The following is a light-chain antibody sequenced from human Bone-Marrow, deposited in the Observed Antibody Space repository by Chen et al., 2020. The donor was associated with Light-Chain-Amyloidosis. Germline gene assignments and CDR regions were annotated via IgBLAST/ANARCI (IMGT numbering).Light chain of an antibody. Sequence: SYEVTQPPSVSVSPGQTASISCSGNNLEDKYVSWYQQKTGRSPILVIYQDAKRPSGVPERFSGSRSGNTATLTISGTQAMDEADYYCQTWDSSTMLFGGGTKLIVL. CDR3: QTWDSSTML. J-gene: IGLJ3*02. CDR1: NLEDKY. CDR2: QDA. V-gene: IGLV3-1*01.